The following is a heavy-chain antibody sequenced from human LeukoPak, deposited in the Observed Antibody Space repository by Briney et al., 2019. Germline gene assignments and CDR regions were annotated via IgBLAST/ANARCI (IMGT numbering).Heavy chain of an antibody. J-gene: IGHJ3*02. D-gene: IGHD3-22*01. CDR3: ARDFGVDDSSGYRAFEI. CDR2: IIPILGTA. Sequence: SVKVSCKASGGTFSSYAMSWVRQAPGQGLEWMGRIIPILGTANYAQKLQGRVTITTDESTSTAYMELNSLRSEDTAVYYCARDFGVDDSSGYRAFEIWGQGTTVTVSS. CDR1: GGTFSSYA. V-gene: IGHV1-69*05.